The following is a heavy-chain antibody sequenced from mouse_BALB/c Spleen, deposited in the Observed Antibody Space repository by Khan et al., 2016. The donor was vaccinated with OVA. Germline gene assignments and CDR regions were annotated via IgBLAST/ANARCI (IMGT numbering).Heavy chain of an antibody. CDR3: TRIYRSDFDY. Sequence: EVQLQQSGPELVRPGASVKISCKASGYSFTGYFMNWVMQSHGKSLEWIGRINPHIGETFYNQRFKDKATLTVDESSSTAYMQLRRLASEDSAVYYCTRIYRSDFDYWGQGTTLTVSS. CDR1: GYSFTGYF. J-gene: IGHJ2*01. V-gene: IGHV1-20*02. CDR2: INPHIGET. D-gene: IGHD1-1*01.